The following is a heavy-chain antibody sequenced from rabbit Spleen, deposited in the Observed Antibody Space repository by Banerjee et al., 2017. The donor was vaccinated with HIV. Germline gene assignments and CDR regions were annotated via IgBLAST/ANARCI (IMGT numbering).Heavy chain of an antibody. CDR3: ARDTGTSFSTYGMDL. J-gene: IGHJ6*01. D-gene: IGHD7-1*01. V-gene: IGHV1S40*01. CDR2: IYAGSSGST. Sequence: QSVEESGGDLVKPGASLTLICTASGFDLISSYYICWVRQAPGKGLEWIACIYAGSSGSTYSAIWATGRFTISKTSSTTVTLQMTSLTAADTATYFCARDTGTSFSTYGMDLWGPGTLVTVS. CDR1: GFDLISSYY.